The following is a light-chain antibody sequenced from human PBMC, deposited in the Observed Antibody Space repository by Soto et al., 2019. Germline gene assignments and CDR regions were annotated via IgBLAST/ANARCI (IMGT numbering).Light chain of an antibody. CDR3: SSHTSGDTRV. Sequence: QSVLTQPASGSGSPGQSIAISCTGTSSDVGGYDYVSWYQQHPDKAPKLIIYEVTKRPSGVSNRFSGSKSGNTASLTISGLQPDDEADYYCSSHTSGDTRVFGSGTKVTVL. V-gene: IGLV2-14*01. J-gene: IGLJ1*01. CDR2: EVT. CDR1: SSDVGGYDY.